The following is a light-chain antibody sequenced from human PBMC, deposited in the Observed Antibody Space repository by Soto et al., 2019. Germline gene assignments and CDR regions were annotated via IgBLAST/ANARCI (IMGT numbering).Light chain of an antibody. J-gene: IGLJ1*01. CDR3: GTWDSSLSAYV. CDR1: SFNIGNNY. CDR2: ENN. V-gene: IGLV1-51*02. Sequence: QSVLTQPPSVSAAPGQKVTISCSGSSFNIGNNYVSWYQQLPGTAPKLLIYENNKRPSAIPDRFSGSKSGTSATLGITGLQTGDEADYYCGTWDSSLSAYVFGTGTKLTVL.